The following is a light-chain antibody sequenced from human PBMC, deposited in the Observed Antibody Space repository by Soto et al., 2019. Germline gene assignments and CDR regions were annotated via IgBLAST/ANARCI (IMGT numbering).Light chain of an antibody. CDR2: GAS. Sequence: EIVLTQSPGTLSLSPGERATLSCRAGQSVSSSYLAWYQQKPGQAPRLLIYGASSRATGIPDRFSGSGSGTDFTLTISRLEPEDFAVYYCQQYVSSPRTFGLGAKVEIK. J-gene: IGKJ1*01. CDR1: QSVSSSY. V-gene: IGKV3-20*01. CDR3: QQYVSSPRT.